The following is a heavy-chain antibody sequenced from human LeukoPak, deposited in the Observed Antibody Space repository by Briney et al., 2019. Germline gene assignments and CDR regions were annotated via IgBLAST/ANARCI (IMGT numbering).Heavy chain of an antibody. D-gene: IGHD6-6*01. CDR3: ARETYSSSSAGFDY. V-gene: IGHV1-2*06. CDR2: INPNSGGT. J-gene: IGHJ4*02. Sequence: ASVKVSCKASGYTFTGYYMHWVRQAPGQGLEWMGRINPNSGGTNYAQKFQGRVTMTRNTSISTAYMELSSLRSEDTAVYYCARETYSSSSAGFDYWGQGTLVTVSS. CDR1: GYTFTGYY.